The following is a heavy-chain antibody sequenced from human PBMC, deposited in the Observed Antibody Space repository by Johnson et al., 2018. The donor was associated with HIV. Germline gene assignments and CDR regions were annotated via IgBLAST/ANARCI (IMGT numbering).Heavy chain of an antibody. CDR3: AKDRLGDSAWYTLDAFDI. J-gene: IGHJ3*02. CDR2: IHYDGSNK. V-gene: IGHV3-30*02. CDR1: GLTFSSYG. Sequence: QMLLVESGGGVVQPGVSLRLSCAAPGLTFSSYGMHWVRQAPGKGLEWVAFIHYDGSNKLYADSVKGRFTISSDDAKKTLYLQMISLGADDTAVYYCAKDRLGDSAWYTLDAFDIWGQGTMVTVSS. D-gene: IGHD6-19*01.